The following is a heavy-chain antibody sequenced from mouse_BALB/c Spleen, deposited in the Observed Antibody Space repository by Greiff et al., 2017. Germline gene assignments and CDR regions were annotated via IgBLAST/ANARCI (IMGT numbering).Heavy chain of an antibody. CDR1: GYSITSDYA. CDR3: ARKEYGNSFAY. Sequence: EVQLQQSGPGLVKPSQSLSLTCTVTGYSITSDYAWNWIRQFPGNKLEWMGYISYSGSTSYNPSLKSRISITRDTSKNQFFLQLNSVTTEDTATYYCARKEYGNSFAYWGQGTLVTVSA. CDR2: ISYSGST. V-gene: IGHV3-2*02. J-gene: IGHJ3*01. D-gene: IGHD2-10*02.